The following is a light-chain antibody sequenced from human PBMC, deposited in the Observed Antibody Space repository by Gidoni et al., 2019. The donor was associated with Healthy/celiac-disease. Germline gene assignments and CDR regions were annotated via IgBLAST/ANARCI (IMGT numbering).Light chain of an antibody. CDR3: SSYTSSSTLV. CDR1: SSDVGGYNY. Sequence: PGQSITISCTGTSSDVGGYNYVSWYQQHPGKAPKLMIYEVSNRPSGVSNRFSGSKSGNTASLTISGLQAEDEADYYCSSYTSSSTLVFGGGTKLTVL. J-gene: IGLJ2*01. V-gene: IGLV2-14*01. CDR2: EVS.